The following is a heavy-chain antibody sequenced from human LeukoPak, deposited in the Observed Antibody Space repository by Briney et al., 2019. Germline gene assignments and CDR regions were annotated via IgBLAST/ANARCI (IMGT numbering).Heavy chain of an antibody. V-gene: IGHV4-34*01. CDR2: INHSGST. CDR1: GGSLSGYY. J-gene: IGHJ4*02. Sequence: SETLSLTCAVYGGSLSGYYWSWIRQPPGKGLEWIGEINHSGSTNYNPSLKSRVTISVDTSKNQFSLRLSSVTAADTAVYYCARGLDYGDYQYYFDYWAREPWSPSPQ. CDR3: ARGLDYGDYQYYFDY. D-gene: IGHD4-17*01.